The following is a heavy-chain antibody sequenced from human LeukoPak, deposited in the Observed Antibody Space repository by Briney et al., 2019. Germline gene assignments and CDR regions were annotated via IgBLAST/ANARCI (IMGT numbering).Heavy chain of an antibody. V-gene: IGHV3-33*01. D-gene: IGHD3-22*01. CDR2: IWYDGSNK. CDR3: ARDEKDSSGYYYVLLEWSAFDI. J-gene: IGHJ3*02. Sequence: GRSLRLSCAASGFTFSSYGMHWVRQAPGKGLEWVAVIWYDGSNKYYADSVKGRFTISRDNSKNTLYLQMNSLRAEDTAVYYCARDEKDSSGYYYVLLEWSAFDIWGQGTMVTVSS. CDR1: GFTFSSYG.